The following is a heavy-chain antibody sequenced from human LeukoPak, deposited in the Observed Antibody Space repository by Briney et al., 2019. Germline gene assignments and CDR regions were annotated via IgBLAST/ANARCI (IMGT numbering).Heavy chain of an antibody. CDR3: ARSSYYDILTGYYGGNFDY. CDR1: GGTFSSYA. V-gene: IGHV1-69*01. CDR2: IIPIFGTA. J-gene: IGHJ4*02. Sequence: SSVKVSCKASGGTFSSYAISWVRQAPGQGLEWMGGIIPIFGTANYAQKFQGRVTITAAESTSTAYMELSSLRSEDTAVYYCARSSYYDILTGYYGGNFDYWGQGTLVTVSS. D-gene: IGHD3-9*01.